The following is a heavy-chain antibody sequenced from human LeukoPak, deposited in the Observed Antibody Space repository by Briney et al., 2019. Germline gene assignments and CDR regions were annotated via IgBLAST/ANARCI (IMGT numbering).Heavy chain of an antibody. D-gene: IGHD3-16*01. CDR3: ATTQWGHFDY. J-gene: IGHJ4*02. Sequence: PSQTLSLTCAVSGGSISSGGYSWSWIRQPPGKGLEWIGYIYHSGSTYYNPSLKSRVTISVDRSKNQFSLKLSSVTAADTAVYYCATTQWGHFDYWGQGTLVTVSS. V-gene: IGHV4-30-2*01. CDR2: IYHSGST. CDR1: GGSISSGGYS.